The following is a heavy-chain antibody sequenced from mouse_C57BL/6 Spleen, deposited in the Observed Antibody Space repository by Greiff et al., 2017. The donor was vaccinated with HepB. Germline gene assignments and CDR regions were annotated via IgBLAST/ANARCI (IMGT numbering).Heavy chain of an antibody. CDR2: IWGVGNT. CDR3: ASHSLLWDAMDY. J-gene: IGHJ4*01. V-gene: IGHV2-6*01. Sequence: LVAPSQSLSITCTVSGFSLTSYGVDWVRQSQGKGLEWLGVIWGVGNTNYNSALKSRLSISKDNSKSQVFLKMNSLQTDDTAMYYCASHSLLWDAMDYWGQGTSVTVSS. CDR1: GFSLTSYG. D-gene: IGHD2-1*01.